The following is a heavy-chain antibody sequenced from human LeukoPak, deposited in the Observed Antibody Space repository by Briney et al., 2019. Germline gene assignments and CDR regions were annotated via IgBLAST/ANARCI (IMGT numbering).Heavy chain of an antibody. Sequence: SETLSLTCAVYGGSFSGYYWSWIRQPPGKGLEWIGEINHSGSTNYNPSLKSRVTISVDTSKNQFSLKLSSVTAADTAVYYCARYYYDSSGYYGVFDYWGQGTLVTVSS. J-gene: IGHJ4*02. D-gene: IGHD3-22*01. CDR1: GGSFSGYY. CDR3: ARYYYDSSGYYGVFDY. CDR2: INHSGST. V-gene: IGHV4-34*01.